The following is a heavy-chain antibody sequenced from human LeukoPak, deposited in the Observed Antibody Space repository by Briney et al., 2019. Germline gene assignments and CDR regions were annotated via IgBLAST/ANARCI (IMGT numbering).Heavy chain of an antibody. V-gene: IGHV1-18*01. CDR1: GYTFTSYG. Sequence: ASVKVSCKASGYTFTSYGISWVRQAPGQGLEWMGWISAYNGNTNYAQKLQGRVTMTTDTSTSTAYMELRSLRSEDTAVYYCARGVRYYDSSGPIYPFDYWGQGTLVTVSS. D-gene: IGHD3-22*01. J-gene: IGHJ4*02. CDR2: ISAYNGNT. CDR3: ARGVRYYDSSGPIYPFDY.